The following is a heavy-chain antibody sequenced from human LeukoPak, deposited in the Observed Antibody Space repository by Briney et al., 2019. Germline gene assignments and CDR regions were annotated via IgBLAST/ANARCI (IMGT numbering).Heavy chain of an antibody. CDR1: GFTFSSYS. V-gene: IGHV3-21*01. D-gene: IGHD1-26*01. J-gene: IGHJ3*02. CDR3: ARDVELRPAFDI. Sequence: PGGSLRLSCAASGFTFSSYSMNWVRQAPGKGLEGVSSISSSSSYIYYADSVKGRFTISRDNAKNSLYLQMNSLRAEDTAVYYCARDVELRPAFDIWGQGTMVTVSS. CDR2: ISSSSSYI.